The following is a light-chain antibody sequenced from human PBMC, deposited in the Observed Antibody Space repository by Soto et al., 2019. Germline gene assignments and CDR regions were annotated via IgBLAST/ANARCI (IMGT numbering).Light chain of an antibody. Sequence: QSVLTQPPSVSGAPGQRVTISCTGSSSYIGAGYDVHWYQQRPGTAPKLLIFGNTNRPSGVPDRFSGSKSGTSASLAITGLQAEDEGDYYCQSYDSTLSARYVFGTGTKVTVL. CDR1: SSYIGAGYD. CDR3: QSYDSTLSARYV. V-gene: IGLV1-40*01. CDR2: GNT. J-gene: IGLJ1*01.